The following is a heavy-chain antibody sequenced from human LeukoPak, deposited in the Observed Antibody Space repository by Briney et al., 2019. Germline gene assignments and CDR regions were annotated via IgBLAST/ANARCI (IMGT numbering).Heavy chain of an antibody. D-gene: IGHD3-16*02. CDR3: ARWGPYYDYVWGSYRYSAFDI. CDR1: GGSFSGYY. CDR2: INHSGST. V-gene: IGHV4-34*01. J-gene: IGHJ3*02. Sequence: PSETLSLTCAVYGGSFSGYYWRWIRQPPGKGLEWIGEINHSGSTNYNPSLKSRVTISVDTSKNQFSLKLSSVTAADTAVYYCARWGPYYDYVWGSYRYSAFDIWGQGTMVTVSS.